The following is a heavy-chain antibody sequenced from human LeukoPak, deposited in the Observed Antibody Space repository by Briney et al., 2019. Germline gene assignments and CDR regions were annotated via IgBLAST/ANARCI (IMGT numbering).Heavy chain of an antibody. Sequence: SETLSLTCTVSGGSISSYYWSWIRQPPGKGLEWIGYIYHSGSTYYNPSLKSRVTISVDRSKNQFSLKLSSVTAADTAVYYCASSGYPLDAFDIWGQGTMVTVSS. V-gene: IGHV4-59*12. J-gene: IGHJ3*02. CDR2: IYHSGST. D-gene: IGHD3-22*01. CDR3: ASSGYPLDAFDI. CDR1: GGSISSYY.